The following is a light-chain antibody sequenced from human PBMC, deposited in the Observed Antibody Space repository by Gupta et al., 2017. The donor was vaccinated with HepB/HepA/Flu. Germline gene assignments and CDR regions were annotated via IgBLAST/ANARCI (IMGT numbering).Light chain of an antibody. J-gene: IGLJ1*01. CDR3: QVWDSISNHYV. V-gene: IGLV3-21*03. Sequence: SYVLTQPPSGSVAPGKTASITRGGNNIEDKTVHWYQQKPGQAPVLGVYDDRDRPSGIPERFSGSNSGNTATLTISRFEAGDEADYYCQVWDSISNHYVFATATKVTVL. CDR1: NIEDKT. CDR2: DDR.